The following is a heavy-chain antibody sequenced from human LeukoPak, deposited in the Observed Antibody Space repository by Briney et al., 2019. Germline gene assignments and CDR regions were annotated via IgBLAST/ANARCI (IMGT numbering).Heavy chain of an antibody. CDR3: ARGDTRYKKFLH. CDR2: ISGDGSTT. D-gene: IGHD3-9*01. Sequence: GGSLRLSCAASGFTFSDYWMHWVRQAPDEGLVWVSRISGDGSTTNYADSVEGRFTISRDSAKSTLYLHMDSLRAEDTAIYYCARGDTRYKKFLHWGQGTLVTVSS. J-gene: IGHJ1*01. V-gene: IGHV3-74*01. CDR1: GFTFSDYW.